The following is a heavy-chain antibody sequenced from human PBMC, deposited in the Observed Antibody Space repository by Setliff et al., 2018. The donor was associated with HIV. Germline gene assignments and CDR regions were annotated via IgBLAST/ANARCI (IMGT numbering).Heavy chain of an antibody. CDR2: MNPNSGNT. V-gene: IGHV1-8*02. Sequence: GASVKVSCKASGYTFTSYDINWVRQATGQGLEWMGWMNPNSGNTGYAQKFQGRVTMTRNTSISTAYMELSSLRSEDTAVYYCARVRGDIAARYFDYWGQGTLVTVSS. D-gene: IGHD6-25*01. CDR3: ARVRGDIAARYFDY. CDR1: GYTFTSYD. J-gene: IGHJ4*02.